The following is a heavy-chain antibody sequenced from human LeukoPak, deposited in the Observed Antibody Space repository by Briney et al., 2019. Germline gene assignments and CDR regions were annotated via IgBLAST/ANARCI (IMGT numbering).Heavy chain of an antibody. Sequence: SGGSLRLSCAASGFTFSSYSMNWVRQAPGKGLEWVSSISSSGSYIYYADSVKGRFTISRDNAKNSLYLQMNSLRAEDTAVYYCARDHRLDYWGQGTLVTVSS. CDR2: ISSSGSYI. CDR3: ARDHRLDY. V-gene: IGHV3-21*01. J-gene: IGHJ4*02. CDR1: GFTFSSYS.